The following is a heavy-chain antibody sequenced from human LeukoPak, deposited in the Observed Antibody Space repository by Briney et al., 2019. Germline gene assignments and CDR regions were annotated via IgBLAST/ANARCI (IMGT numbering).Heavy chain of an antibody. J-gene: IGHJ4*02. CDR1: GGSISSSNYY. CDR2: IYTSGST. D-gene: IGHD3-9*01. Sequence: PSETLSLTCTVSGGSISSSNYYWSWIRQPAGKGLEWIGRIYTSGSTNYNPSLKSRVTMSVDTSKNQFSLKLSSVTAADTAVYYCARGRYCSTKDYYDILTGYTLCYFDYWGQGTLVTVSS. V-gene: IGHV4-61*02. CDR3: ARGRYCSTKDYYDILTGYTLCYFDY.